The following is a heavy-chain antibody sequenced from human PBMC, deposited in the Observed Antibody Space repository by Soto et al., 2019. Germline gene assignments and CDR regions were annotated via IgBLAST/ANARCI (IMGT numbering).Heavy chain of an antibody. V-gene: IGHV4-39*01. CDR1: GDSIGSSTNY. J-gene: IGHJ4*02. D-gene: IGHD5-18*01. CDR3: ARHEWLQLWLVTEY. CDR2: IYHSGNT. Sequence: SETLSLTCSVSGDSIGSSTNYWGWIRQPPGKGLEWIGTIYHSGNTYYNPTLKSRVAISVDMSKNQFSLRLNSVTAADTAVYYCARHEWLQLWLVTEYWGQGALVTV.